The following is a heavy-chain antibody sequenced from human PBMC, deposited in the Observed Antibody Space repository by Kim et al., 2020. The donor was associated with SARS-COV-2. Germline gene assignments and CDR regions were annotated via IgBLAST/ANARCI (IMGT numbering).Heavy chain of an antibody. CDR3: ARGISRGYSYGYKGGVFDY. Sequence: GRFTIARDNSKNTLYLQMNSLRAEDTAVYYCARGISRGYSYGYKGGVFDYWGQGTLVTVSS. V-gene: IGHV3-30*01. D-gene: IGHD5-18*01. J-gene: IGHJ4*02.